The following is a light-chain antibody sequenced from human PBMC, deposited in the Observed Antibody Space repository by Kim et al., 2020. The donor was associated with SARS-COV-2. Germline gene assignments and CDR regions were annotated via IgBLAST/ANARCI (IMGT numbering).Light chain of an antibody. Sequence: SSELTQDPAVSVALGQTVRLTCQGDSLRNYYETWYQQRPGQAPVLVLYGKYNRPSGIPDRFSGSASGNTASLTITGAQAEDEADYYCNSRDSSGDHVVFGGGTQLTVL. CDR3: NSRDSSGDHVV. J-gene: IGLJ3*02. CDR1: SLRNYY. CDR2: GKY. V-gene: IGLV3-19*01.